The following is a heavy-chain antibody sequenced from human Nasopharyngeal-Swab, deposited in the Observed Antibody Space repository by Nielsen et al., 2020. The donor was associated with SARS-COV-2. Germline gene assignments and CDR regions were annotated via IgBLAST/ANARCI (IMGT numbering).Heavy chain of an antibody. CDR2: INHSGST. J-gene: IGHJ4*02. D-gene: IGHD3-10*01. V-gene: IGHV4-34*01. Sequence: PGKGLEWIGEINHSGSTNYNPSLKSRVTISVDTSKNQFSLKLSSVTAADTAVYHCARVLIGTPAYGSGTIDYWGQGTLVTVSS. CDR3: ARVLIGTPAYGSGTIDY.